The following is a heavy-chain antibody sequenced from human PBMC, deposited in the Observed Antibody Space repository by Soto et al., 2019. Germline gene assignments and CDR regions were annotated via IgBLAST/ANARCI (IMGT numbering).Heavy chain of an antibody. CDR2: ISYDGSNK. Sequence: GGSLRLSCAASGFTFSSYAMHWVRQAPGKGLEWVAVISYDGSNKYYADSVKGRFTISRDNSKNTLYLQMNSLRAEDTAVYYCARGYYYGMDVWGQGTTVTVSS. J-gene: IGHJ6*02. CDR1: GFTFSSYA. CDR3: ARGYYYGMDV. V-gene: IGHV3-30-3*01.